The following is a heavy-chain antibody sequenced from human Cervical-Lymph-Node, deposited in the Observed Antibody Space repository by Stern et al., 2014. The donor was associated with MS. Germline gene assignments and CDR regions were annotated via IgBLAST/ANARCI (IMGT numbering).Heavy chain of an antibody. J-gene: IGHJ3*02. CDR3: ARDIPARPGSHDALDI. V-gene: IGHV1-69*01. D-gene: IGHD2-2*01. CDR2: IIPISRAT. CDR1: GGTFNTYS. Sequence: VQLVESGAEVRKPKSSVQVSCKTSGGTFNTYSISWVRQAPGQWLDLMAGIIPISRATNYAQRFRDRVTITADESTNTVYMELSSLTPEDTAVYYCARDIPARPGSHDALDIWGQGTVITVSS.